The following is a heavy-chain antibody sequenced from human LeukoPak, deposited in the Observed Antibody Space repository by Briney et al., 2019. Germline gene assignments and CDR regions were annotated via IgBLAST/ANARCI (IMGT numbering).Heavy chain of an antibody. V-gene: IGHV3-33*01. CDR3: ARDRGYTYGHPLDY. CDR2: IWHDGSNK. CDR1: GFTFSTYV. Sequence: VGSPRLSCAASGFTFSTYVIHWVRQAPGKGLEWVALIWHDGSNKYYGDSVKDRFTISRDNSKNTLYLQMDSLRDEDTAVYYCARDRGYTYGHPLDYWGQGTLVAVSS. D-gene: IGHD5-18*01. J-gene: IGHJ4*02.